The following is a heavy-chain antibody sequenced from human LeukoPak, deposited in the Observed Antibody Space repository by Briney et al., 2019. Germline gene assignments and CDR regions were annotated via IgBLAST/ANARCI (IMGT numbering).Heavy chain of an antibody. V-gene: IGHV3-23*01. D-gene: IGHD4-17*01. CDR1: GITFSSYA. CDR2: ISGSGGST. CDR3: ARVDYAPRALDY. J-gene: IGHJ4*02. Sequence: GGSLRLSCAASGITFSSYAMSWVRQAPGKGLEWVSAISGSGGSTYYADSVKGRFTISRDNSKNTLYLQMNSLRAEDTAVYYCARVDYAPRALDYWGQGTLVTVSS.